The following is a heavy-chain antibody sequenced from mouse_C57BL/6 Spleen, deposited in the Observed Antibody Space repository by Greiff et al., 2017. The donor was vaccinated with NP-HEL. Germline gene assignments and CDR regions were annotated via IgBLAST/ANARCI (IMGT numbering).Heavy chain of an antibody. CDR1: GFNIKDYY. Sequence: EVQLQQSGAELVKPGASVKLSCTASGFNIKDYYMHWVKQRTEQGLEWIGRIDPEDGKTKYAPKFQGKATITADTSSNTAYLQLSSLTSEDTAVYYCARAGEGNYPYFDYWGQGTTLTVSS. CDR2: IDPEDGKT. J-gene: IGHJ2*01. V-gene: IGHV14-2*01. D-gene: IGHD2-1*01. CDR3: ARAGEGNYPYFDY.